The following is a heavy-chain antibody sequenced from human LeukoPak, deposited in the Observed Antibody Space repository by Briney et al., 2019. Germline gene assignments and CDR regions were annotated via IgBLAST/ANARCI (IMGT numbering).Heavy chain of an antibody. CDR1: GFTFSSYA. CDR2: IKQDESEK. V-gene: IGHV3-7*03. CDR3: GRSMDV. Sequence: PGGSLRLSCAASGFTFSSYAMSWVRQAPGKGLEWVANIKQDESEKYYVDSVKGRFTISRDNAKNSLYLQMNSLRAEDTAVYYCGRSMDVWGRGTTVTVSS. J-gene: IGHJ6*02.